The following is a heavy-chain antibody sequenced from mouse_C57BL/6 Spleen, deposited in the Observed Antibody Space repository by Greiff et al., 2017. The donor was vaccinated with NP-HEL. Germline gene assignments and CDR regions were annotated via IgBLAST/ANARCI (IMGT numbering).Heavy chain of an antibody. CDR3: ARFPLYGNYDWYYFDY. D-gene: IGHD2-1*01. CDR1: GYTFTSYW. J-gene: IGHJ2*01. Sequence: VQLQQPGTELVKPGASVKLSCKASGYTFTSYWMHWVKQRPGQGLEWIGNINPSNGGTNYNEKFKSKATLTVDKSSSTAYMQLSSLTSEDSAVYYCARFPLYGNYDWYYFDYWGQGTTLTVSS. CDR2: INPSNGGT. V-gene: IGHV1-53*01.